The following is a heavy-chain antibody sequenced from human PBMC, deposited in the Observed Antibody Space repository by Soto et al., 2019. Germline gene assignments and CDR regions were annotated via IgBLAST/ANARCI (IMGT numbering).Heavy chain of an antibody. CDR2: IIPIFGTP. Sequence: SVKVSCKASGGTFNNYVINWVRQAPGQGLEWMAGIIPIFGTPNYAQKFQGRVTITADKSTSTAYMELNSLRSEDTAVYYCAGRCDGTNCLAHFDYWGQGTMVTVYS. CDR3: AGRCDGTNCLAHFDY. J-gene: IGHJ4*02. D-gene: IGHD2-2*01. CDR1: GGTFNNYV. V-gene: IGHV1-69*06.